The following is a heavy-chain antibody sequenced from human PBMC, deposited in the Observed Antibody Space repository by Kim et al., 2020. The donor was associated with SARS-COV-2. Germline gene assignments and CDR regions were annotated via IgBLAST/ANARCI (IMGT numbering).Heavy chain of an antibody. CDR3: AKDADSSSWPFDY. D-gene: IGHD6-13*01. J-gene: IGHJ4*02. CDR1: GFTFSSYG. CDR2: ISYDGSNK. V-gene: IGHV3-30*18. Sequence: GGSLRLSCAASGFTFSSYGMHWVRQAPGKGLEWVAVISYDGSNKYYADSVKGRFTISRDNSKNTLYLQMNSLRAEDTAVYYCAKDADSSSWPFDYRGQGTLVTVSS.